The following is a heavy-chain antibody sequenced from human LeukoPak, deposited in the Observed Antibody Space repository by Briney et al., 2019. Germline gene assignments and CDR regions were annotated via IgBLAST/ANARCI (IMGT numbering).Heavy chain of an antibody. Sequence: PGGSLRLSCAAFGFTFSNYWMTWVRQAPGKGLEWVASIKQDGGETYYVDSVKGRFTFSRDNAKNSVYLQMSSLRAEDTAVYYCVRVHGGGYWGQGTLVTVSS. CDR3: VRVHGGGY. J-gene: IGHJ4*02. CDR2: IKQDGGET. V-gene: IGHV3-7*03. CDR1: GFTFSNYW. D-gene: IGHD3-16*01.